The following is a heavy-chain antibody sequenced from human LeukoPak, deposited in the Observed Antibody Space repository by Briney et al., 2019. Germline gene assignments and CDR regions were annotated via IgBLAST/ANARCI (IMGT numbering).Heavy chain of an antibody. V-gene: IGHV3-30-3*01. CDR2: ISYDGSNK. D-gene: IGHD6-19*01. CDR1: GFTFSSYA. CDR3: AREETEWLRAFDY. Sequence: GRSLRLSCAASGFTFSSYAMHWVRQAPGKGLEWVAVISYDGSNKYYADSVRGRFTISRDNSKNTLYLQMNSLRAEDTAVYYCAREETEWLRAFDYWGQGTLVTVSS. J-gene: IGHJ4*02.